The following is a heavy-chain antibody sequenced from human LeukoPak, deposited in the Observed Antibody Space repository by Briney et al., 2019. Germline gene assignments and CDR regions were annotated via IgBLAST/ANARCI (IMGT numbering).Heavy chain of an antibody. V-gene: IGHV3-21*01. CDR3: ARHGDYAEDY. D-gene: IGHD4-17*01. J-gene: IGHJ4*02. CDR1: GFTFSSYS. CDR2: ISSSSSYI. Sequence: GGCLRLSCAASGFTFSSYSMNWVRQATGKGLEWVSSISSSSSYIYYADSVKGRFTISRDNAKNSLYLQMNSLRAEDTAVYSCARHGDYAEDYWGQGTLVTVSS.